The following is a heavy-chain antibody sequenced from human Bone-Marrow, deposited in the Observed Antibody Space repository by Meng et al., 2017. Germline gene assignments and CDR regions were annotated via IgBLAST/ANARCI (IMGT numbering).Heavy chain of an antibody. CDR2: INHSGST. J-gene: IGHJ4*02. CDR3: ARLDDTGIDY. V-gene: IGHV4-34*01. CDR1: GGSFSGYY. D-gene: IGHD5-18*01. Sequence: QVQLQQWGAGLLKPSETLSLTCAVYGGSFSGYYWSWIRQPPGKGLEWIGEINHSGSTNYNPSLKSRVTISVDTSKNQFSLKLSSVTAADTAVYYCARLDDTGIDYCGQGILVTVSS.